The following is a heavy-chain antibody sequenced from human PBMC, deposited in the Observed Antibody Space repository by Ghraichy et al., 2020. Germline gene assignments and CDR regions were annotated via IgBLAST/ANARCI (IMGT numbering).Heavy chain of an antibody. Sequence: GESLNISCAGTGFTLSSYAMSWVRQAPGKGLEWVSAISSSGVNTYYADSVKGRFTISRDSSKNTLYLQMNSLRAEDTAVYYCAKQTGASTNNFDYWGQGTLFTVSS. J-gene: IGHJ4*02. V-gene: IGHV3-23*01. CDR1: GFTLSSYA. CDR3: AKQTGASTNNFDY. CDR2: ISSSGVNT. D-gene: IGHD5/OR15-5a*01.